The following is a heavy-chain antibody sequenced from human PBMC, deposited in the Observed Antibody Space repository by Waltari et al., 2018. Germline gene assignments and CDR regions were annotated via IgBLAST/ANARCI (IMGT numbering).Heavy chain of an antibody. CDR1: GGSISSYY. Sequence: QVQLQESGPGLVKPSETLCLTCTVSGGSISSYYWSWIRQPPGKGLEWIGYIYYSGSTNHNPALKSRVTRSVDTSKNQFSLKLSSVTAADTAVYYCARGGHYSSGSDLDYWGQGTLVTVSS. CDR2: IYYSGST. J-gene: IGHJ4*02. CDR3: ARGGHYSSGSDLDY. D-gene: IGHD6-19*01. V-gene: IGHV4-59*01.